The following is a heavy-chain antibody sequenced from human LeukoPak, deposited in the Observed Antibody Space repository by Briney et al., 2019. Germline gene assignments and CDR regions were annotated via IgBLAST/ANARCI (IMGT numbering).Heavy chain of an antibody. CDR3: ARAKLRYFDWPGAGFDY. D-gene: IGHD3-9*01. J-gene: IGHJ4*02. CDR1: GGSISSYC. Sequence: PSETLSLTCTVSGGSISSYCWSWIRQPPGKGLEWIGYIYYSGSTNYNPSLKSRVTISVDTSKNQFSLKLSSVTAADTAVYYCARAKLRYFDWPGAGFDYWGQGTLVTVSS. CDR2: IYYSGST. V-gene: IGHV4-59*01.